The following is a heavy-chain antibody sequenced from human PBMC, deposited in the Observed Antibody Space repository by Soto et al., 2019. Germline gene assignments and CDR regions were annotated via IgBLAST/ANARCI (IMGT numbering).Heavy chain of an antibody. D-gene: IGHD2-2*01. V-gene: IGHV4-61*03. J-gene: IGHJ5*02. Sequence: QVQLQESGPGLVKPSETLSLTCSVSGGSVSSGTYYWSWIRRPPGKGLEWIGYIHYSGTTNYNPSLKSRVTISVDRSKDHFSLELNSVTAADTAVYYCARDSPATMDLFDPWGQGTLVTVSS. CDR1: GGSVSSGTYY. CDR2: IHYSGTT. CDR3: ARDSPATMDLFDP.